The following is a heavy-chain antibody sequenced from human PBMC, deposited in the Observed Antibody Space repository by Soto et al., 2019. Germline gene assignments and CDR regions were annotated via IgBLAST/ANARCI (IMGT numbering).Heavy chain of an antibody. D-gene: IGHD2-15*01. CDR1: GYSFIPYP. CDR2: INIGNGNT. V-gene: IGHV1-3*04. Sequence: ASVKVSCKASGYSFIPYPIHWVRQAPGQGLEWMGWINIGNGNTQYSQNFQGRVTITVDTTPTTIYMDLSSLRSGDTAVYYCAREPLCGGKCYDNYFAPWGQGTQVTVSS. CDR3: AREPLCGGKCYDNYFAP. J-gene: IGHJ5*02.